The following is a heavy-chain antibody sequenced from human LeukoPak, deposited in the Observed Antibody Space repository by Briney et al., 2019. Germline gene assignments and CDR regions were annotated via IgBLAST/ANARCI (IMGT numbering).Heavy chain of an antibody. D-gene: IGHD2-21*02. V-gene: IGHV4-30-4*01. CDR3: ARETTGGGDEGHAFDI. CDR1: GGSISSGDYY. J-gene: IGHJ3*02. CDR2: IYYSGST. Sequence: PSETLSLTCTVSGGSISSGDYYWSWIRQPPGKGLEWFGYIYYSGSTYYNPSLKSRVTISVDTSKNQFSLKLSSVTAADTAVYYCARETTGGGDEGHAFDIWGQGTMVTVSS.